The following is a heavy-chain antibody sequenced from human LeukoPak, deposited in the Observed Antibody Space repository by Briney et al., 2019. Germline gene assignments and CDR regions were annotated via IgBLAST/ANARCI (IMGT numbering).Heavy chain of an antibody. CDR3: ARDGADRFITMVRGVILDY. CDR1: GFTFSSYA. Sequence: GGSLRLSCAASGFTFSSYAMHWVRQAPGKGLEWVAVISFDGNNKYYADSVKGRFTISRANSKNTLYLQMNSLRADDMAVYYCARDGADRFITMVRGVILDYWGRGTLVTVSS. V-gene: IGHV3-30-3*01. CDR2: ISFDGNNK. D-gene: IGHD3-10*01. J-gene: IGHJ4*02.